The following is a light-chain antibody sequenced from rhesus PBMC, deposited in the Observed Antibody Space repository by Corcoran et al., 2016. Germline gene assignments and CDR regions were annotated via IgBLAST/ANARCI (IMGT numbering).Light chain of an antibody. CDR3: QQYSSRPLT. CDR2: KAS. V-gene: IGKV1-22*01. Sequence: IQMTQSPSSLSASVGDTVTITCRARQGMGSWLAWYQQKPGKAPKLLIYKASSWQSGVPSRLSGSGSGTDFTLTSSSLQSEDFATYYCQQYSSRPLTFGGVAKVELK. CDR1: QGMGSW. J-gene: IGKJ4*01.